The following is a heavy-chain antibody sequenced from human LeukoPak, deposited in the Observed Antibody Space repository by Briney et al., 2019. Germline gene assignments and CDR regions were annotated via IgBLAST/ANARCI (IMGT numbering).Heavy chain of an antibody. D-gene: IGHD6-13*01. V-gene: IGHV3-48*01. Sequence: GGSLRLSCAASGFTLSSYAMSWVRQDPGKGLEWVSYIGSSSSTIYYADSVKGRFTISRDNAKNSLYLQMNSLRAEDTAVYYCARTLGYSSSWYPFDFWGQGTLVTVSS. CDR2: IGSSSSTI. J-gene: IGHJ4*02. CDR3: ARTLGYSSSWYPFDF. CDR1: GFTLSSYA.